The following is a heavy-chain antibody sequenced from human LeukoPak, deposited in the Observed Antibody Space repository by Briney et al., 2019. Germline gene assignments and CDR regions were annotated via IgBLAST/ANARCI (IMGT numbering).Heavy chain of an antibody. J-gene: IGHJ4*02. V-gene: IGHV3-30*18. CDR3: AKATWGEIDY. CDR2: ISYDGSNK. Sequence: GGSLRLSCAASGFTLSSYGMHWVRQAPGKGLEWVAVISYDGSNKYYADSVKGRFTISRDNSKNMLYLQMNSLRAEDTAVYYCAKATWGEIDYWGQGTLVTVSS. D-gene: IGHD3-16*01. CDR1: GFTLSSYG.